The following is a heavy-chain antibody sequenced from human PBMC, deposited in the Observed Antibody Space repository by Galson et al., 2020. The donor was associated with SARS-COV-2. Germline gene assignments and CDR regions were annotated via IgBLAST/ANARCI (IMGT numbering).Heavy chain of an antibody. CDR3: ASNRGESGYDLPSPLDY. CDR2: ISSSSSYI. CDR1: GFTFSSYS. V-gene: IGHV3-21*01. J-gene: IGHJ4*02. Sequence: GESLKISCAASGFTFSSYSMNWVRQAPGKGLEWVSSISSSSSYIYYADSVKGRFTISRDNAKNSLYLQMNSLRAEDTAVYYCASNRGESGYDLPSPLDYWGQGTLVTVSS. D-gene: IGHD5-12*01.